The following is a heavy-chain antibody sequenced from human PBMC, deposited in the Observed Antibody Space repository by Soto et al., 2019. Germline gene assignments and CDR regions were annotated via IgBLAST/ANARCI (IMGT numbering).Heavy chain of an antibody. Sequence: QVQLVQSGAEVKKPGSSVKVSCKASGGTFSSYAISWVRQAPGQGLEWMGGIIPIFGTANYAQKFQGRVTITADESTSTAYMELSSLRSEDTAVYYCAREGDYYDSSSYSQPLGYWGQGTLVTVSS. J-gene: IGHJ4*02. CDR1: GGTFSSYA. CDR2: IIPIFGTA. V-gene: IGHV1-69*12. CDR3: AREGDYYDSSSYSQPLGY. D-gene: IGHD3-22*01.